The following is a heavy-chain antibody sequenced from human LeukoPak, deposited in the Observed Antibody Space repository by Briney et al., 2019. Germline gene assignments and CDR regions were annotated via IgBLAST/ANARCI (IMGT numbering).Heavy chain of an antibody. J-gene: IGHJ6*03. CDR2: FDPEDGET. CDR1: GYTLTELS. Sequence: GASVKVSCKVSGYTLTELSMHWVRQAPGKGLEWMGGFDPEDGETIYAQKFQGRVTMTENTSTDTAYMELGSLRSEDTAVYYCATDKSISPRHYYMDVWGKGTTVTVSS. D-gene: IGHD3-3*01. V-gene: IGHV1-24*01. CDR3: ATDKSISPRHYYMDV.